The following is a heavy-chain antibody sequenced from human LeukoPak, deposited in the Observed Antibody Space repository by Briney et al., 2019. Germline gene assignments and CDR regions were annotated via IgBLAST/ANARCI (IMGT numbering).Heavy chain of an antibody. CDR2: ISYDGSNK. V-gene: IGHV3-30*04. CDR3: ARAGYYSSSWYFDY. D-gene: IGHD6-13*01. CDR1: GFTLSSYA. J-gene: IGHJ4*02. Sequence: GGSLRLSCAASGFTLSSYAMHWVRQAPGKGLEWVAVISYDGSNKYYADSVKGRFTISRDNSKNTLYLQMNSLRAEDTAVYYCARAGYYSSSWYFDYWGQGTLVTVSS.